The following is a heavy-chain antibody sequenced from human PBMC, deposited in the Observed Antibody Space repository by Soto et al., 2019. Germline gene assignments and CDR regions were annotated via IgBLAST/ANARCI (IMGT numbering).Heavy chain of an antibody. V-gene: IGHV3-23*01. CDR1: GFTFSSYP. D-gene: IGHD3-22*01. Sequence: EVQLLESGGGLVQPGGSVRLSCVASGFTFSSYPMNWVRQAPGQGLVWVSGITSAGASEYYADSVKGRFTISRDNSKNTLYLQMNSLRADDTAVYYCAKPSLGYYDTRYWYFDLWGRGTLVTVSS. CDR2: ITSAGASE. CDR3: AKPSLGYYDTRYWYFDL. J-gene: IGHJ2*01.